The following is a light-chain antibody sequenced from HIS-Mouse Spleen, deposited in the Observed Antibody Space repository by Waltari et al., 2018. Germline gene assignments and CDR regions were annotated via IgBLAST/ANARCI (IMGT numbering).Light chain of an antibody. V-gene: IGLV3-27*01. CDR2: KDS. J-gene: IGLJ2*01. Sequence: SYEPTQPSSVSVSPGQTARITCSGDVLAKKYARWFQQKPGQAPVLVIYKDSERHSGIPERFSGSSSGTTVTLTISGAQVEDEADYYCYSAADNSGVFGGGTKLTVL. CDR3: YSAADNSGV. CDR1: VLAKKY.